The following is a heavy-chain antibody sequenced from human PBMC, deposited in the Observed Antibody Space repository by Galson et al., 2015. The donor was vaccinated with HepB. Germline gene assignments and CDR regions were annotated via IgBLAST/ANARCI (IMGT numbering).Heavy chain of an antibody. CDR2: ISNIIGST. D-gene: IGHD6-19*01. V-gene: IGHV3-23*01. CDR1: ISTFRLSFSDYA. J-gene: IGHJ4*02. Sequence: SLRLSCAASISTFRLSFSDYAMTWVRQAPGKGLEWVSSISNIIGSTYYADSVKGRFTISRDNSKNTLYLQMNSLRAEDTAVYYCAKGWRRSGWGGFDYWGQGPVVTVSS. CDR3: AKGWRRSGWGGFDY.